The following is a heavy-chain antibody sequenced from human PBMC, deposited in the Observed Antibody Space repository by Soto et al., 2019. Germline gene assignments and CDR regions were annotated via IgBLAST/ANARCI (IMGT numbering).Heavy chain of an antibody. D-gene: IGHD2-2*02. CDR1: GFTFGDYA. J-gene: IGHJ4*02. CDR2: IRSKAYGGTT. CDR3: TSLYCSSTSCYTSPPGY. Sequence: GSLLLAGPASGFTFGDYAMSWVRQAAGKGLEWVGFIRSKAYGGTTEYAASVKGRFTISRDDSKSIAYLQMNSLKTEDTAVYYCTSLYCSSTSCYTSPPGYWGQGTMVTVS. V-gene: IGHV3-49*04.